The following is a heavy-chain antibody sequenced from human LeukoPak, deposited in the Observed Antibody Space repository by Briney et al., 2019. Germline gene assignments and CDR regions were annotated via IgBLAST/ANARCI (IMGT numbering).Heavy chain of an antibody. D-gene: IGHD4-23*01. V-gene: IGHV3-48*03. J-gene: IGHJ4*02. CDR3: ARPYGGQGY. CDR2: ISSSGXXI. CDR1: GXTXXNHE. Sequence: GGSLRLSCAASGXTXXNHEXXXXXXAPXXGPEWXSYISSSGXXIYYADSVKGRFTISRDNARNSLYLQMNSLRAEDTAVYYCARPYGGQGYWGQGTLVTVSS.